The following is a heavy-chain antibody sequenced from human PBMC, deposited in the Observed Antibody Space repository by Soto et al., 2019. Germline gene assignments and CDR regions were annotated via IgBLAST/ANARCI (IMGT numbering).Heavy chain of an antibody. CDR1: GYSFTSYW. V-gene: IGHV5-10-1*01. CDR2: IDPSDSYT. Sequence: GESLKISCKGSGYSFTSYWISWVRQMPGKGLEWMGRIDPSDSYTNYGPSFQGHVTISADKSISTAYLQWSSLKASDTAMYYCASLSPHCSGGSCYSWWGQGTLVTVSS. CDR3: ASLSPHCSGGSCYSW. J-gene: IGHJ4*02. D-gene: IGHD2-15*01.